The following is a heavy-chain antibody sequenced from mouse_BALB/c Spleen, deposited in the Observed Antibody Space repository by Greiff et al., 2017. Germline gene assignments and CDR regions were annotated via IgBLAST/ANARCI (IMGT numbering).Heavy chain of an antibody. V-gene: IGHV2-9*02. CDR3: ASSITTVVAPFDY. J-gene: IGHJ2*01. Sequence: VQLQESGPGLVAPSQSLSITCTVSGFSLTSYGVHWVRQPPGKGLEWLGVIWAGGSTNYNSALMSRLSISKDNSKSQVFLKMNSLQTDDTAMYYCASSITTVVAPFDYWGQGTTLTVSS. CDR2: IWAGGST. CDR1: GFSLTSYG. D-gene: IGHD1-1*01.